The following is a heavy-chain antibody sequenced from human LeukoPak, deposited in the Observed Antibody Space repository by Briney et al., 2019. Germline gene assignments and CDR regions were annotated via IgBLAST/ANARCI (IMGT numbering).Heavy chain of an antibody. J-gene: IGHJ4*02. CDR2: INPNSGGT. CDR1: GYTFTGYY. CDR3: ARVLYSGSYCFDY. D-gene: IGHD1-26*01. Sequence: ASVKVSCKASGYTFTGYYKHWVRQAPGQGLEWMGWINPNSGGTNYAQKFQGRVTMTRDTSISTAYMELSRLRSDDTAVYYCARVLYSGSYCFDYWGQGTLVTVSS. V-gene: IGHV1-2*02.